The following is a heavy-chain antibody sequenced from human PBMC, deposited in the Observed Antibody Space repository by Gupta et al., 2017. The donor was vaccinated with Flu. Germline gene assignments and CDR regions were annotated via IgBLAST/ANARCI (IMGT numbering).Heavy chain of an antibody. CDR2: INPDGSST. J-gene: IGHJ4*02. CDR3: ATVTSGC. V-gene: IGHV3-74*03. Sequence: EMQLVETGGDVGQPGGSMRLSCEATGFTFSRSSLQWVRQAPGKGLVWFSRINPDGSSTTYAESVKGRFTISRDSAKTTLYLQMNSLGVDDTAVYYCATVTSGCWGQGTLVTVSS. CDR1: GFTFSRSS. D-gene: IGHD4-17*01.